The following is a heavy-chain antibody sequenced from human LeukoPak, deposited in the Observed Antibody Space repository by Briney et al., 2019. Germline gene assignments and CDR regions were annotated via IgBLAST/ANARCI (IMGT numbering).Heavy chain of an antibody. V-gene: IGHV4-4*02. CDR1: GGSLSSSNW. Sequence: AETLSLTCAVSGGSLSSSNWWCWVRQPPGEGLEWIEEIYHSRSTNYTPSLKSRVTISVDKSKNQLYLKLNTLTAADTAVYYCARFSSSGWCGYGMDVWGQGTTVTVSS. CDR3: ARFSSSGWCGYGMDV. J-gene: IGHJ6*02. D-gene: IGHD6-13*01. CDR2: IYHSRST.